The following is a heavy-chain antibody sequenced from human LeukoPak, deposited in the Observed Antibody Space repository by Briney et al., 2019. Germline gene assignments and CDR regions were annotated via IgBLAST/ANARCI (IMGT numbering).Heavy chain of an antibody. J-gene: IGHJ4*02. Sequence: SETLSLTCTVSGGSISSGGYYWSWIRQHPGKGLEWIGYIYYSGSTYYNPSLKSRVTISVDTSKNQFSLKLSSVTAADTAVYYCARGTAAGPFDYWGQGTLVTVSS. CDR3: ARGTAAGPFDY. CDR2: IYYSGST. CDR1: GGSISSGGYY. D-gene: IGHD6-13*01. V-gene: IGHV4-31*03.